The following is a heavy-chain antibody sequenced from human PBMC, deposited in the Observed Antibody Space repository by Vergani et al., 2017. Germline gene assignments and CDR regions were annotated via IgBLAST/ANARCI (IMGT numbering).Heavy chain of an antibody. D-gene: IGHD2-2*03. CDR3: ARDGYCSSTSCYGWFDP. V-gene: IGHV1-2*02. CDR1: GYTFTGYY. Sequence: QVQLVQSGAEVKKPGASVKVSCKASGYTFTGYYMHWVRQAPGQGLEWMGWINPNSGGTNYAQKFQGRVTMTREKSISTAYMELSRLRSDDTAVYYCARDGYCSSTSCYGWFDPWGQGTLVTVSS. J-gene: IGHJ5*02. CDR2: INPNSGGT.